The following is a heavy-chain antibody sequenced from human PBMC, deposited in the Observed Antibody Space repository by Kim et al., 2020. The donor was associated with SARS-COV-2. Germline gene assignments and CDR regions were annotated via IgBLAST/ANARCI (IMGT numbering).Heavy chain of an antibody. D-gene: IGHD1-26*01. CDR2: IKQDGSEK. CDR3: ARRGPRWYSGSYSDY. CDR1: GFTFSSYW. J-gene: IGHJ4*03. V-gene: IGHV3-7*01. Sequence: GGSLRLSCPASGFTFSSYWMSWVRQAPGKGLEWVANIKQDGSEKYYVDSVKGRFTISRDNAKNSLYLQMNSLRAEDTAVYYCARRGPRWYSGSYSDYWG.